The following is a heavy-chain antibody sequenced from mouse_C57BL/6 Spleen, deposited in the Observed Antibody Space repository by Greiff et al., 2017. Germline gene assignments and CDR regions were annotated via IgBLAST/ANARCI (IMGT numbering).Heavy chain of an antibody. D-gene: IGHD2-13*01. CDR3: ARELTDSY. Sequence: VQLQQSGAELVMPGASVKLSCKASGYTFTSYWMHWVKQRPGQGLEWIGEIDPSDSYTNYNQKFKGKSTLTVDKSSSTAYMQLSSLTSEDSAVYYCARELTDSYWGQGTSVTVSS. CDR2: IDPSDSYT. V-gene: IGHV1-69*01. CDR1: GYTFTSYW. J-gene: IGHJ4*01.